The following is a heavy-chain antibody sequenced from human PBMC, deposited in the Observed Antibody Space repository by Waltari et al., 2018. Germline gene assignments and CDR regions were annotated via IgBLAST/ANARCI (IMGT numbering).Heavy chain of an antibody. J-gene: IGHJ5*02. Sequence: QLQLQESGPGLVKPSETLSLTCTVSGGSISSISYYWGWIRQPPGKGLEWIGSIYYSGSTYYNPSLKSRVTISVDTSKNQFSLKLSSVTAADTAVYYCARQSGFWSGYYTNWFDPWGQGTLVTVSS. CDR2: IYYSGST. V-gene: IGHV4-39*07. D-gene: IGHD3-3*01. CDR3: ARQSGFWSGYYTNWFDP. CDR1: GGSISSISYY.